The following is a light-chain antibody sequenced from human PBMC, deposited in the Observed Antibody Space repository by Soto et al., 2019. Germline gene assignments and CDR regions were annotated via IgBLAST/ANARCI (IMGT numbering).Light chain of an antibody. V-gene: IGLV1-40*01. CDR1: YSNIGAGFD. CDR2: GGS. CDR3: QSYDTSLRAWV. J-gene: IGLJ3*02. Sequence: QSVLTQPPSVSGAPGQRVTISCTGTYSNIGAGFDVHWYQHIPGTAPKLLIYGGSSRPSGVPDRVSGSKSGTSASLAITGLHAEDEADYYCQSYDTSLRAWVFGTGTKLTVL.